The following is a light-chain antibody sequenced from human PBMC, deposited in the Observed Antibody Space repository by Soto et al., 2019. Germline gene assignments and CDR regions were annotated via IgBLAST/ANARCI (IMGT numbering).Light chain of an antibody. Sequence: EIVLTQSPGTLSLSPGERATLSCRASQSVSNSYLAWYQQKPGQAPTLLIYGASSRATGIPDRFSGSGSGTDFALTISRLEPEDFAVYHCQQYGGLTWTLGHGTKVEIK. CDR2: GAS. CDR3: QQYGGLTWT. V-gene: IGKV3-20*01. CDR1: QSVSNSY. J-gene: IGKJ1*01.